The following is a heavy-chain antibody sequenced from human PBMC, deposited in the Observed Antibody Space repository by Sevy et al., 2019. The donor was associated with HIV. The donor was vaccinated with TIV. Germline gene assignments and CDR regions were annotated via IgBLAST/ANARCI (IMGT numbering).Heavy chain of an antibody. V-gene: IGHV3-72*01. CDR3: ATHAGIAAAGRVFDY. J-gene: IGHJ4*02. D-gene: IGHD6-13*01. CDR1: GFTFSDHY. CDR2: TRNKADSYTT. Sequence: GGSPRLSCAASGFTFSDHYMEWVRQAPGKGLEWVGRTRNKADSYTTEYAASVKGRFTISRDDSKSSLYLQMNSLKTEDTAVYYCATHAGIAAAGRVFDYWGQGSLVTVSS.